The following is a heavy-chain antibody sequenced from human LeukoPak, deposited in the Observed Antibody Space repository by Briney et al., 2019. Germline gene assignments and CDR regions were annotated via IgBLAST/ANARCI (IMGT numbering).Heavy chain of an antibody. V-gene: IGHV6-1*01. CDR3: AREARYSSSGPPPKNWFDP. CDR1: GDSVSSNSAA. J-gene: IGHJ5*02. Sequence: SQTLSHTCAISGDSVSSNSAAWNWIRQSPSRGLEWLGRTYYRSKWYNDYAVSVKSRITINPDTSKNQFSLQLNSVTPEDTAVYYCAREARYSSSGPPPKNWFDPWGQGTLVTVSS. CDR2: TYYRSKWYN. D-gene: IGHD6-6*01.